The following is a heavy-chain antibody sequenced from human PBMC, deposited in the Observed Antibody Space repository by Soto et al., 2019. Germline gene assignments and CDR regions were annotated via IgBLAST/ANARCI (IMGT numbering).Heavy chain of an antibody. V-gene: IGHV1-18*04. D-gene: IGHD2-2*01. Sequence: QEPLVQSGGEVKKPGASVRVSCKASGYTFTKYGITWVRQAPGQGLEWMGWIGVYNGKTNYARKLQGRVIMTADTSASTAYMELRSLRSDDTAVYYCSTGTRYRSRWTYYTDYGLDVWGPGTTVIVSS. CDR1: GYTFTKYG. CDR3: STGTRYRSRWTYYTDYGLDV. J-gene: IGHJ6*02. CDR2: IGVYNGKT.